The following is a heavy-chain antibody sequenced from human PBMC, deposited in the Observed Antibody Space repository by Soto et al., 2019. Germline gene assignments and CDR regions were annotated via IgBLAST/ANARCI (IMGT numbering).Heavy chain of an antibody. CDR3: AKDRGFGELFSY. CDR2: ISGSGGST. CDR1: GFTFSSYA. J-gene: IGHJ4*02. D-gene: IGHD3-10*01. V-gene: IGHV3-23*01. Sequence: EVPLLESGGGLVQPGGSLRLSCAASGFTFSSYAMSWVRQAPGKGLEWVSAISGSGGSTYYADSVKGRFTISRDNSKNTLYLQMNSLRAEDTAVYYCAKDRGFGELFSYWGQGTLVTVSS.